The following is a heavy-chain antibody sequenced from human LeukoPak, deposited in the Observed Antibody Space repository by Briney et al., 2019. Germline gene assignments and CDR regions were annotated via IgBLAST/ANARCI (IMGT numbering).Heavy chain of an antibody. Sequence: ASVKVSCKASEYTFTAYYMYWGRHAPGQGLEWMGLINPNSGETGYAQNLQGRVTMTRGTSASTAYMELSRLTSDDTAIYYCARDGPGSRTELDIWGQGTMVTVSS. D-gene: IGHD1-26*01. CDR1: EYTFTAYY. CDR3: ARDGPGSRTELDI. V-gene: IGHV1-2*02. CDR2: INPNSGET. J-gene: IGHJ3*02.